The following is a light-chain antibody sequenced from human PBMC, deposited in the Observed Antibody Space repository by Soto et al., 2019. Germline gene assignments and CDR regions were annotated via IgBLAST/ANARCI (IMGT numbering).Light chain of an antibody. Sequence: EIVMTQSPGTLYVSPGETATLSCRASQSVSSNLAWYQQKPGQAPRLLIYGASTRATGFPARFSGSGSGTEFTLTISSLQSEDFAVYYCQQYQQWPITFGQGTRLEIK. J-gene: IGKJ5*01. CDR3: QQYQQWPIT. V-gene: IGKV3-15*01. CDR2: GAS. CDR1: QSVSSN.